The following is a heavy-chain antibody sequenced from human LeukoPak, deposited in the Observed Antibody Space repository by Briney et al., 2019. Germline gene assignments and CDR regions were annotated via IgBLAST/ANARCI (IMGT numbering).Heavy chain of an antibody. CDR3: ARDAEQLGGYYYYGMDV. CDR2: IWYDGSNK. CDR1: GFTFSSYG. J-gene: IGHJ6*04. V-gene: IGHV3-33*01. D-gene: IGHD6-13*01. Sequence: GGSLSLSCAASGFTFSSYGMHWVRQAPGKGLEWVAVIWYDGSNKYYADSVKGRFTISRDNSKNTLYLQMNSLRAEDTAVYYCARDAEQLGGYYYYGMDVWGKGTTVTVSS.